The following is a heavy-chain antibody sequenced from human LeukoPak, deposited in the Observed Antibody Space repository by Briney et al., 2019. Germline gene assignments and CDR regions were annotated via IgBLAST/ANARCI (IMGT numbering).Heavy chain of an antibody. CDR2: AYYRSKWYN. CDR3: ARDFGTTGWHTFDY. V-gene: IGHV6-1*01. CDR1: GDSVSSKNGA. J-gene: IGHJ4*02. D-gene: IGHD6-19*01. Sequence: SQTLSLTCVVPGDSVSSKNGAWNWIRQSPSRGLECLGRAYYRSKWYNDYAESMEGRMTISQDTSKNQYSLHLNSVTPDDTAVYYCARDFGTTGWHTFDYWGQGTLVTVSS.